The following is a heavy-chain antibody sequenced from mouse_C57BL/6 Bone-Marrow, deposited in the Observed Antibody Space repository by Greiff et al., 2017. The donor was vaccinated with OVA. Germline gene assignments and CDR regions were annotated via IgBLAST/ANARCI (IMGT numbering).Heavy chain of an antibody. Sequence: EVQLQQSGTVLARPGASVKMSCKTSGYTFTSYWMHWVKQRPGQGLEWIGAIYPGNSDTSYNQKFKGKAKLTAVTSASTAYMELSSLTNEDSAVYYCTRYDGYYVSYDAMDYWGQGTSVTVSS. D-gene: IGHD2-3*01. CDR2: IYPGNSDT. J-gene: IGHJ4*01. CDR1: GYTFTSYW. CDR3: TRYDGYYVSYDAMDY. V-gene: IGHV1-5*01.